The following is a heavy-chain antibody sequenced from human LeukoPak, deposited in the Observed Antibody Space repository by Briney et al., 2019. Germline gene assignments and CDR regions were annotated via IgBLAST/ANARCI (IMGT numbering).Heavy chain of an antibody. J-gene: IGHJ4*02. CDR3: ARVRNGCSGGSCYSGPRSYYFDY. CDR2: IYYSGST. CDR1: GGSISSYY. V-gene: IGHV4-59*01. Sequence: SETLSLTCTVSGGSISSYYWSWIRQPPGKGLEWIGYIYYSGSTNYNPSLKSRVTISVDTSKNQFSLKLSSVTAADTAVYYCARVRNGCSGGSCYSGPRSYYFDYWGRGTLVTVSS. D-gene: IGHD2-15*01.